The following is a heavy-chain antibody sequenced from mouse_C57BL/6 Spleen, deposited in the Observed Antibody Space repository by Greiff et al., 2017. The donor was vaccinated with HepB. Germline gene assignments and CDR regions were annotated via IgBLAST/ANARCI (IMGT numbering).Heavy chain of an antibody. CDR1: GYAFSSYW. Sequence: QVQLKQSGAELVKPGASVKISCKASGYAFSSYWMNWVKQRPGNGLEWIGQIYPGDGDTNYNGKFKGKATLTADKSSSTAYMQLSSLTSEDSAVYFCARSETAQATWGFAYWGQGTLVTVSA. V-gene: IGHV1-80*01. D-gene: IGHD3-2*02. J-gene: IGHJ3*01. CDR2: IYPGDGDT. CDR3: ARSETAQATWGFAY.